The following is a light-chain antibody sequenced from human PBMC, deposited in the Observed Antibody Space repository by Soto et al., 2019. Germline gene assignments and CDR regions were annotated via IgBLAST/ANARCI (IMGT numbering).Light chain of an antibody. CDR2: DAS. J-gene: IGKJ2*01. CDR1: QSVSSD. Sequence: EIVLTQSPATLSLSPGERATLSCRASQSVSSDLAWYQQKPGQAPRVVIYDASNRATGIPARFSGSGSGTDFTLTISSLEPEDFAVYYCQQRSNWPYTFGQGTKVEIK. V-gene: IGKV3-11*01. CDR3: QQRSNWPYT.